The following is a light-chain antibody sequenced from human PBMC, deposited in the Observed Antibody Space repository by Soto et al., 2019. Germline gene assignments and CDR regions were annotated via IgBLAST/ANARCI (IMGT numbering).Light chain of an antibody. J-gene: IGLJ1*01. CDR3: SSYTTSNTRQIV. CDR2: EVS. V-gene: IGLV2-14*03. CDR1: SSDVGAYDF. Sequence: QSALAQPASVSGSPGQSITISCTGTSSDVGAYDFVSWYQQHPDKAPKLMIFEVSNRPSGVSDRFSGSKSVNTATLTISGLQAEDEADYYCSSYTTSNTRQIVFGTGTKLTVL.